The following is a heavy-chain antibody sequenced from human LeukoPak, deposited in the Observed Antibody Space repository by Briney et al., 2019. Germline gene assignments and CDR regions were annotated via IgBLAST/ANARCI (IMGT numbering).Heavy chain of an antibody. V-gene: IGHV4-61*02. CDR2: IYTSGST. J-gene: IGHJ5*02. CDR1: GGSISSGSYY. CDR3: ARADYGGSNWFDP. D-gene: IGHD4-23*01. Sequence: SETLSLTCTVSGGSISSGSYYWSWIRQPAGKGLEWIGRIYTSGSTNYNPSLKSRVTISVDTSKNQFSLKLSSVTAADTAVYYCARADYGGSNWFDPWGQGTLVTVSS.